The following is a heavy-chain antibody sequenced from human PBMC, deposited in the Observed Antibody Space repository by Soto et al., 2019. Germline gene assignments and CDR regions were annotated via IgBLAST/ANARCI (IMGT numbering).Heavy chain of an antibody. J-gene: IGHJ4*02. CDR1: NGSISSRSSY. V-gene: IGHV4-39*01. CDR3: GGKDYGAQGYYFEN. D-gene: IGHD4-17*01. CDR2: IYYIGNT. Sequence: QLQLQESGSGLVKPSETLSLTCIVSNGSISSRSSYWGWIRQTPGKGLEWIGSIYYIGNTYYNPSLKSRVTISIDTSKTQFSLKMNSVTAADTAVYFCGGKDYGAQGYYFENWGQGALVTVSS.